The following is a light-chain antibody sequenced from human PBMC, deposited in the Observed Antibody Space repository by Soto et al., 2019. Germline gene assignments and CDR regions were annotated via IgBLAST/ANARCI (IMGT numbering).Light chain of an antibody. Sequence: QSALAQPASVSGSPGQSITISCTGTSSDLGGYNYVSWYQHHPGKAPKLMIYEVSNRPSGVSNRFSGSKSGNTASLTISGLQAEDEADYYCSSSTSSLYVFATGTKVTV. CDR2: EVS. CDR3: SSSTSSLYV. CDR1: SSDLGGYNY. J-gene: IGLJ1*01. V-gene: IGLV2-14*01.